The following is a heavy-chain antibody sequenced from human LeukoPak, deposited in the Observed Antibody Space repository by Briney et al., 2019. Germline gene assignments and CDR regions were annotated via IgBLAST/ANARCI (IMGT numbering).Heavy chain of an antibody. J-gene: IGHJ3*02. V-gene: IGHV1-18*01. CDR3: ARGGSGSVSAFDI. CDR2: ISGYNDNT. CDR1: GGTFSSYA. D-gene: IGHD3-10*01. Sequence: GASVKVSCKASGGTFSSYAISWVRQAPGQGLEWMGWISGYNDNTNYAQKLQGRVTMTTDTSTSTAYMELRSLRSDDTAVYYCARGGSGSVSAFDIWGQGTMVTVSS.